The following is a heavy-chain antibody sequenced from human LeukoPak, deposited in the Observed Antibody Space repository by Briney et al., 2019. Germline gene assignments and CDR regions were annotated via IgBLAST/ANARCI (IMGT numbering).Heavy chain of an antibody. J-gene: IGHJ5*02. CDR3: ARDGANYGSGSPSPGFDP. CDR1: GGSISSYY. D-gene: IGHD3-10*01. CDR2: IYYSGST. Sequence: SETLSLTCTVSGGSISSYYWSWIRQPSGKGLEWIGYIYYSGSTNYNPSLKSRVTISVDTSKNQFSLELSSVTAADTAVYYCARDGANYGSGSPSPGFDPWGQGTLVTVSS. V-gene: IGHV4-59*12.